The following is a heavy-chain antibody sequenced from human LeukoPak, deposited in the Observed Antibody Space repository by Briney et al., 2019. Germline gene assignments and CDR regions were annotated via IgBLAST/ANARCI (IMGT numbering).Heavy chain of an antibody. CDR1: GYSISSGYY. D-gene: IGHD6-13*01. CDR2: IYHSGST. CDR3: ARRAGYSSNYFDC. V-gene: IGHV4-38-2*02. Sequence: SETLSLTCTVSGYSISSGYYWGWIRQPPGKGLEWIATIYHSGSTYYNPSLKSRVTISVDTSKNQFSLKLTSVTAADTAIYYCARRAGYSSNYFDCWGQGTLVTVSS. J-gene: IGHJ4*02.